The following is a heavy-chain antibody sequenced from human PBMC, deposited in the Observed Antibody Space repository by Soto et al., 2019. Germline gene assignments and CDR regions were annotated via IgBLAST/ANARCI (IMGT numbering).Heavy chain of an antibody. D-gene: IGHD5-18*01. Sequence: GGSLRLSCAASGFTFSSYGMHWVRQAPGKGLEWVAVISYDGSNKYYADSVKGRFTISRDNSKNTLYLQMNSLRAEDTAVYYCAKDLGLTSYGYGYYGTDVWGQGTTVTVSS. V-gene: IGHV3-30*18. CDR1: GFTFSSYG. CDR3: AKDLGLTSYGYGYYGTDV. CDR2: ISYDGSNK. J-gene: IGHJ6*02.